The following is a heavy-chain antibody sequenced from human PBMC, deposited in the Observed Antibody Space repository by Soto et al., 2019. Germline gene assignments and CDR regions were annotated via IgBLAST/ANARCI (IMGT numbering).Heavy chain of an antibody. CDR1: GFTFSSYG. CDR2: ISYDGSNK. D-gene: IGHD6-19*01. Sequence: PGGSLRLSCAASGFTFSSYGMHWVRQAPGKGLEWVAVISYDGSNKYYADSVKGRSTISRDNSKNTLYLQMNSLRAEDTAVYYCAKDTDSGWGVSDYWGQGTLVTVSS. V-gene: IGHV3-30*18. CDR3: AKDTDSGWGVSDY. J-gene: IGHJ4*02.